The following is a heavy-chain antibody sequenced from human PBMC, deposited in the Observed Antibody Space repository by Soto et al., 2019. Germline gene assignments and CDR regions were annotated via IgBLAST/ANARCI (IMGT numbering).Heavy chain of an antibody. CDR1: GGSISSYY. J-gene: IGHJ4*02. D-gene: IGHD3-16*01. Sequence: QVQLQESGPGLVKPSETLSLTCTVSGGSISSYYWSWIRQPPGKGLEWIGYMYYSGSTNYNPSLKSRFTISVDTSKNQFSLKLSSVTAADTAVYYCASLWGWSVDYWGQGTLVTVSS. CDR3: ASLWGWSVDY. CDR2: MYYSGST. V-gene: IGHV4-59*08.